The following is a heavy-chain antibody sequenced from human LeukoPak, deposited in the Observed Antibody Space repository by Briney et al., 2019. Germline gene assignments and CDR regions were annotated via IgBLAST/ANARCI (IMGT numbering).Heavy chain of an antibody. CDR1: GFTFSRYG. CDR3: AKDPESYRFGYYFDY. D-gene: IGHD3-16*01. Sequence: GGSLRLSCAASGFTFSRYGMHWVRQAPGKGLEWVAFIRYDGSNKYYADSVKGRFTISRDNSKNTLYLQMNSLRAEDTAVYYCAKDPESYRFGYYFDYWGQGTLVTVSS. J-gene: IGHJ4*02. V-gene: IGHV3-30*02. CDR2: IRYDGSNK.